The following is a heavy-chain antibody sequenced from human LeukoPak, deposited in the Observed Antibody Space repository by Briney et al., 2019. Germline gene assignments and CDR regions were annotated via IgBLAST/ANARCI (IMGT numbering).Heavy chain of an antibody. CDR3: ARVGDYGYFDY. V-gene: IGHV4-59*01. CDR2: IYYSGST. CDR1: GGSISSYY. D-gene: IGHD4-17*01. J-gene: IGHJ4*02. Sequence: SETLSLTCTVSGGSISSYYWSWIRQPPGKGLERVGYIYYSGSTNYSPSLKSRVTISVDTSKIQFSLKLSSVTAADTAVYYCARVGDYGYFDYWGQGTLVTVSS.